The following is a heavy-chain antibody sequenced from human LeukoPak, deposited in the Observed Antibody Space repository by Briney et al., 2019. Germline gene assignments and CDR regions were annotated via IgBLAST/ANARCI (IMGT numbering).Heavy chain of an antibody. CDR3: ARGGVVEQRQPLDV. V-gene: IGHV1-69*05. J-gene: IGHJ6*04. Sequence: ASVKVSCKASGGTFSSYAISWVRQAPGQGLEWMGGIIPIFGTANYAQKFQGRVTITTDESTSTAYMELSSLRSEDTAVFYCARGGVVEQRQPLDVWAKGPRSPSPQ. CDR1: GGTFSSYA. CDR2: IIPIFGTA. D-gene: IGHD2-2*01.